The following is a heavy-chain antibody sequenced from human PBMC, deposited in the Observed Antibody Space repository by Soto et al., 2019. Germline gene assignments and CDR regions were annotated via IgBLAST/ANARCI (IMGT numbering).Heavy chain of an antibody. CDR1: GFTFSSYA. CDR2: ITDSGFST. D-gene: IGHD6-13*01. J-gene: IGHJ5*02. V-gene: IGHV3-23*01. CDR3: AKELGKAATEPFDP. Sequence: PGGSLRLSCAASGFTFSSYAMSWVRQAPRKGLEWVSAITDSGFSTFYSDSVKGRFTISRDNSKNTLFLQMNSLGVEDTAVYYCAKELGKAATEPFDPWGQGTLVTVSS.